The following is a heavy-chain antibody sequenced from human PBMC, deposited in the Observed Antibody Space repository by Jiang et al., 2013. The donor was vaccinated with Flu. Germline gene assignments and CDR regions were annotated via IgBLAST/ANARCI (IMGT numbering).Heavy chain of an antibody. V-gene: IGHV3-9*01. Sequence: GRFTISRDNAKNSLYLQMNSLRAEDTALYYCAKGDDSSGYPYYYYYGMDVWGQGTTVTVSS. CDR3: AKGDDSSGYPYYYYYGMDV. J-gene: IGHJ6*02. D-gene: IGHD3-22*01.